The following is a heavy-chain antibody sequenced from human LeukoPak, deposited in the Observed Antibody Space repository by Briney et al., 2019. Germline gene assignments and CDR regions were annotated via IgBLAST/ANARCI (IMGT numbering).Heavy chain of an antibody. CDR2: INHSEST. CDR3: ARSSITMVRGVTFDY. Sequence: SETLSLTCTVSGGSISSSSYSWGWIRQPPGKGLEWIGEINHSESTNYNPSLKSRVTISVDTSKNQFSLKLSSVTAADTAVYYCARSSITMVRGVTFDYWGQGTLVTVSS. J-gene: IGHJ4*02. CDR1: GGSISSSSYS. V-gene: IGHV4-39*07. D-gene: IGHD3-10*01.